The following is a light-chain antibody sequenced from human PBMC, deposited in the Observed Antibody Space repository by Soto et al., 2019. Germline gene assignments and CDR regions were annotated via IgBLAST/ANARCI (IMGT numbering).Light chain of an antibody. Sequence: EVVLTQSPLSLSVTLEQPASISCGSSRSLVHSDGNIYLIWFQQRPGQSPRRLIYQVSNRDSGVPDRFSGSGSVTDFTLKISRVEAEDVGVYYCLQATHWPHTFGQGTKVDI. CDR3: LQATHWPHT. CDR2: QVS. J-gene: IGKJ2*01. CDR1: RSLVHSDGNIY. V-gene: IGKV2-30*02.